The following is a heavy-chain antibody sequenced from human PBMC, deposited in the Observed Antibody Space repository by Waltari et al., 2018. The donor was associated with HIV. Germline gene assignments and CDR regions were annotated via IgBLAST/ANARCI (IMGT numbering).Heavy chain of an antibody. Sequence: QVQLVQSGAEAKKPGSSVKVSCKASGGTFSNYAFSWVRQAPGQGLECMGGIIPIFGTANYAQRFQGRLTITADESTSTAYMELSSLRSEDTAVYYCARDLPTGVPMGQQPWGQGTLVTVSS. J-gene: IGHJ4*02. D-gene: IGHD6-13*01. CDR1: GGTFSNYA. CDR3: ARDLPTGVPMGQQP. V-gene: IGHV1-69*01. CDR2: IIPIFGTA.